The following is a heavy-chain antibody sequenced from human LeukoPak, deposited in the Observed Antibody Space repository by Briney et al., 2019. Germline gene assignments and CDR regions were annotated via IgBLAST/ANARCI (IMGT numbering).Heavy chain of an antibody. V-gene: IGHV3-7*01. D-gene: IGHD3-3*01. CDR1: GFTFSSYW. Sequence: PGGSLRLSCAASGFTFSSYWMSWVRQAPGKGLEWVANIKQDGSEKYYVDSVKGRFTISRDNAKNSLYLQMNSLRAEDTAVYYCARDFGVDLDAFDIWGQGTMVTVSS. CDR3: ARDFGVDLDAFDI. J-gene: IGHJ3*02. CDR2: IKQDGSEK.